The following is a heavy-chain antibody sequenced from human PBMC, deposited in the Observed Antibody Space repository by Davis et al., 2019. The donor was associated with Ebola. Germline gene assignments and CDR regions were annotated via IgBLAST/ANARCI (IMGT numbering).Heavy chain of an antibody. CDR3: ATNPYYYDSSGYYRANWFDP. J-gene: IGHJ5*02. V-gene: IGHV4-59*01. CDR2: IYYSVST. Sequence: SETLSLTCTVSGGSISSYYCSWIRQPPGKGLEWIGYIYYSVSTNYNPSLKSRVTISVATSKNQFSLKLSSVTAADTAVYYCATNPYYYDSSGYYRANWFDPWGQGTLVTVSS. CDR1: GGSISSYY. D-gene: IGHD3-22*01.